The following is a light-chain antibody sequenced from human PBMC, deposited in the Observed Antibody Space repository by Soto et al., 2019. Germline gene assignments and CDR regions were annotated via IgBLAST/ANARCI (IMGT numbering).Light chain of an antibody. CDR1: QTMTRAY. CDR3: HRDHSPSQL. Sequence: EIVSMQSPGTLSLSPGERATLSCRASQTMTRAYVAWYQQKPGQAPRLLIYAASYRATGISDQFSGRESGTDFSLTLSRLEPEDSAGEYGHRDHSPSQLFGQGTEAEIK. V-gene: IGKV3-20*01. CDR2: AAS. J-gene: IGKJ1*01.